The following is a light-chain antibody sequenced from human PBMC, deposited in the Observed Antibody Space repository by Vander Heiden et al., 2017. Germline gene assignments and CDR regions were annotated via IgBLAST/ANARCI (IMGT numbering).Light chain of an antibody. CDR3: QQRKNWPLT. V-gene: IGKV3-11*01. CDR1: QSVNSY. Sequence: EIVLTQSPATLSLSPGERATLSCRASQSVNSYLAWYQQKRGQAPRLLIYDASNRATGIPARFIGSGSGTDFTLTISSLEPEDFAVYYCQQRKNWPLTFGGGTKVEIK. CDR2: DAS. J-gene: IGKJ4*01.